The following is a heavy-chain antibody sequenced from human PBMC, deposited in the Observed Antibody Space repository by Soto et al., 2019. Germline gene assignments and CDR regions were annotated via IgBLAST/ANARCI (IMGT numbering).Heavy chain of an antibody. J-gene: IGHJ4*02. CDR2: IYPGDSDT. CDR1: GYSLTTYC. V-gene: IGHV5-51*01. D-gene: IGHD3-22*01. CDR3: ARQADHYDSSGYPGNN. Sequence: GESLKISCKGSGYSLTTYCIGWVLQMPWKGLEWMGVIYPGDSDTRFSPSFQGQVTISVDMSISTAYLQWSSLKASDTAMYYCARQADHYDSSGYPGNNWGQGTLVTVSS.